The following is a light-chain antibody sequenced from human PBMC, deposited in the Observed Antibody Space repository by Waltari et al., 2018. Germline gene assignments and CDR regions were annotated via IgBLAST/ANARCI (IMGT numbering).Light chain of an antibody. CDR2: YKSDSEK. CDR3: MFWPSTVWV. V-gene: IGLV5-37*01. CDR1: SDINVDDFN. J-gene: IGLJ3*02. Sequence: QPVLTHPPSSSASPGESARLTCTLPSDINVDDFNIYWYQHKPGSPPRFLLYYKSDSEKANGSGVPIRFSGSKDASSNAGILLISGLQSEDEADYYGMFWPSTVWVFGGGTKLTVL.